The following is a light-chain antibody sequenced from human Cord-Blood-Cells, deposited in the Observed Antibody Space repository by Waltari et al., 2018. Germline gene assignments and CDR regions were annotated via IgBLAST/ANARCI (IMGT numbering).Light chain of an antibody. Sequence: DIQMTQSPSSLSASVGDRVTITCRASPGISNYLAWYQQKPGKVPKLLIYAASTLQSGVPSRFSGSGSGTDFTLTISSLQPEDVATYYCQKYNSALTFGGGTNVEIK. V-gene: IGKV1-27*01. CDR3: QKYNSALT. J-gene: IGKJ4*01. CDR2: AAS. CDR1: PGISNY.